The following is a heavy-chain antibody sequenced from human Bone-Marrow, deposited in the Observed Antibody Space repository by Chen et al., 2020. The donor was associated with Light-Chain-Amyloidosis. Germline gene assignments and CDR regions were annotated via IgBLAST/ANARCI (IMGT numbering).Heavy chain of an antibody. CDR3: VRDTNVDAWGGCYAGAGDEAGDEGLMRDDF. V-gene: IGHV1-18*01. CDR1: GYTFSTYG. Sequence: QVQLVQSGGEVKKPGASVRVSCKASGYTFSTYGVSWVRQAPGQGLEWVGWISTYSGNTHDAHKLLDRGMLAADVCTTTASMDLGGGGSDDPGVDDGVRDTNVDAWGGCYAGAGDEAGDEGLMRDDFWGQGTLGTVSS. J-gene: IGHJ4*02. D-gene: IGHD3-3*01. CDR2: ISTYSGNT.